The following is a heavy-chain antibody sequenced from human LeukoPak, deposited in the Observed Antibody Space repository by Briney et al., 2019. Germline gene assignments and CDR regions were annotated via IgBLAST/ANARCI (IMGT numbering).Heavy chain of an antibody. CDR3: AKDSSKLYYYYGMDV. CDR2: ISRSGGST. D-gene: IGHD6-13*01. Sequence: GGSLRLSCEASGFTFSSYAMSWVRQAPGKGLEWVSAISRSGGSTYYADSVKGRFTISRDNSKNTLYLQMNSLRAEDTAVYYCAKDSSKLYYYYGMDVWGQGTTVTVSS. V-gene: IGHV3-23*01. J-gene: IGHJ6*02. CDR1: GFTFSSYA.